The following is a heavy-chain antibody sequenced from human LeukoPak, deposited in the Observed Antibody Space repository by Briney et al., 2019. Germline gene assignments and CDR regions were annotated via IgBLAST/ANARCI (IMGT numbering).Heavy chain of an antibody. CDR3: AKEGFGELSLDY. CDR1: GFTFDDYA. Sequence: GGSLRLSCAASGFTFDDYAMHWVGQAPGKGLEWVSGISWNSGSIGYADSVKGRFTISRDNAKNSLYLQMNSLRAEDTALYYCAKEGFGELSLDYWGQGTLVTVSS. D-gene: IGHD3-10*01. V-gene: IGHV3-9*01. J-gene: IGHJ4*02. CDR2: ISWNSGSI.